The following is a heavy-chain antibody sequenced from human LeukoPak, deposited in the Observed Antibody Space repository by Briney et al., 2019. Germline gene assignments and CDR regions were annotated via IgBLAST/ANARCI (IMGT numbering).Heavy chain of an antibody. CDR3: ARYEEFSTGYSASSPRHYFDH. V-gene: IGHV4-59*01. CDR2: IYYTGST. Sequence: KPSETLSLTCTVSGGSINSYYWSWIRQPPGKGLECIGHIYYTGSTYYKPSLESRVTISVDMAKNQISLKLSSVTAADTAVYYCARYEEFSTGYSASSPRHYFDHWGQGTLVTVSS. CDR1: GGSINSYY. D-gene: IGHD3/OR15-3a*01. J-gene: IGHJ4*02.